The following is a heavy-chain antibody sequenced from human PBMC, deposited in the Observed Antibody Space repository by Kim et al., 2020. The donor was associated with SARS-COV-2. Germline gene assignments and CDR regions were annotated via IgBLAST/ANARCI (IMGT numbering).Heavy chain of an antibody. D-gene: IGHD1-26*01. CDR1: GYNFRDFW. CDR3: TRLSWGAGMIFHKEHREGRQGFDV. Sequence: GESLKISCQGSGYNFRDFWIVWVRQMPGKGLEVMGIIYPGDSDTRYTPSFRGQVTISADNSISTAYLHWSSLKASDSAIYYCTRLSWGAGMIFHKEHREGRQGFDVWGQGTTVTVPS. J-gene: IGHJ6*02. CDR2: IYPGDSDT. V-gene: IGHV5-51*01.